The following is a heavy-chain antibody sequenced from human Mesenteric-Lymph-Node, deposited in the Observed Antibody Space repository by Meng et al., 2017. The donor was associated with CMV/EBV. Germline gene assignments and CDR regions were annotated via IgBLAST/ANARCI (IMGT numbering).Heavy chain of an antibody. Sequence: GESLKISCAASRFTFSNYNMNWVRQAPGKGLEWVSSISTSSRYIYYADSVKGRFTISRDNAKNSLYLQMSSLRVEDTAVYYCARACGGGCYRPNFFDYWGQGTLVTVSS. D-gene: IGHD2-21*01. J-gene: IGHJ4*02. CDR1: RFTFSNYN. CDR2: ISTSSRYI. CDR3: ARACGGGCYRPNFFDY. V-gene: IGHV3-21*01.